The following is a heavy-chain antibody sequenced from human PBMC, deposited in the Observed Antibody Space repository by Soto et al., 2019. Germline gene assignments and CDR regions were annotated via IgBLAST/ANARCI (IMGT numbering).Heavy chain of an antibody. Sequence: SETLSLTCTVSGGSISSYYWSWIRQPPGKGLEWIGYIYYSGSTNYNPSLKSRVTISVDTSKNQFSLKLSSVTAADTAVYYCARDQGYDFWSGYYIGYNWFDPWGQGTLVTVSS. V-gene: IGHV4-59*01. CDR3: ARDQGYDFWSGYYIGYNWFDP. D-gene: IGHD3-3*01. CDR2: IYYSGST. J-gene: IGHJ5*02. CDR1: GGSISSYY.